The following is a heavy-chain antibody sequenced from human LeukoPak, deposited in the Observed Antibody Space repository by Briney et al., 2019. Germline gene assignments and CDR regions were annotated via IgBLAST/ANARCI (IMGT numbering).Heavy chain of an antibody. V-gene: IGHV4-38-2*02. J-gene: IGHJ4*02. Sequence: SETLSLTCTVSGYSISSGHYWGWIRQPPGKGLEWIGSIYQSGSTYYNPSLKSRVTLSVDTSKNQFSLKLSSVTAADTAVYYCARAPHSMIVNYFDYWGQGTLVTVSS. CDR1: GYSISSGHY. CDR2: IYQSGST. D-gene: IGHD3-22*01. CDR3: ARAPHSMIVNYFDY.